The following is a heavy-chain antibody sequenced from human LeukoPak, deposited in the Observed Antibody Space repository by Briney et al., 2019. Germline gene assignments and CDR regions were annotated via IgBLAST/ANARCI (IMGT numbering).Heavy chain of an antibody. D-gene: IGHD3-22*01. J-gene: IGHJ4*02. CDR2: IYSGGST. CDR1: GFTFSSNY. V-gene: IGHV3-66*01. CDR3: AGDKSGSGYYAYYFDY. Sequence: GGSLRLSCAASGFTFSSNYMSWVRQAPGKGLEWGSVIYSGGSTYYADSVNGRFTITRDNSKNTLYLQMNSLRAEDTAVYYCAGDKSGSGYYAYYFDYWGQGTLVTVSS.